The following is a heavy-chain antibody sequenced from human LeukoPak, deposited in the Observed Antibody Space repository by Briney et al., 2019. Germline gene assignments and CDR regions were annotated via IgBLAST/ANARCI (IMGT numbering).Heavy chain of an antibody. Sequence: SETLSLTCAVYGGSFSGYYWSWIRQPPGKGLEWIGEINHSGSTTYNPSLKSRVTISIDTSKNQFSLKQTSVTAADTAVYYCARNTRSGYYQLPPDYWGQGTLVTVSS. J-gene: IGHJ4*02. CDR1: GGSFSGYY. CDR2: INHSGST. CDR3: ARNTRSGYYQLPPDY. D-gene: IGHD3-22*01. V-gene: IGHV4-34*01.